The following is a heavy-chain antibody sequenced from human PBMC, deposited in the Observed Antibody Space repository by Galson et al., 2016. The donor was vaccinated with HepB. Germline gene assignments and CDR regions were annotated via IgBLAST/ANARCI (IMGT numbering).Heavy chain of an antibody. D-gene: IGHD2/OR15-2a*01. CDR2: ISGYKGNT. J-gene: IGHJ6*02. CDR1: GYTLTRYG. CDR3: AAHSKNFYDMDV. Sequence: SVKVSCKASGYTLTRYGISWVRQAPGQGPEWMVWISGYKGNTNYEQKFQDRVTLTTDTSTSTAYMELRSLTSDDTAVYYCAAHSKNFYDMDVWGQGTTVTVSS. V-gene: IGHV1-18*01.